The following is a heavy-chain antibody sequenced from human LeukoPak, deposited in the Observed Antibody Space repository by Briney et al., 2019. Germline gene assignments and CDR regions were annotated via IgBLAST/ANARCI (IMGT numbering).Heavy chain of an antibody. J-gene: IGHJ4*02. D-gene: IGHD4-23*01. CDR1: GGSISSYY. V-gene: IGHV4-59*01. CDR3: ARVNGNVPFDY. CDR2: IYYSGST. Sequence: SETLSLTCTVSGGSISSYYWSWIRQPPGKGLEWIGYIYYSGSTNYNPSLKSRVTTSVDTSKNQFSLKLGSVTAADTAVYYCARVNGNVPFDYWGQGTLVTVSS.